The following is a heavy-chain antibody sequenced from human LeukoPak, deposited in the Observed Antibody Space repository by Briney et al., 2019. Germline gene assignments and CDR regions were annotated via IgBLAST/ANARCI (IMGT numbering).Heavy chain of an antibody. Sequence: SETLSLTCTVSGYSIISGYYWGWIRQPPGKGLQWIGSIYHSGSTYYNPSLKSRVTISVDTSKNQFSLKLSSVTAADTAVYYCARGSGGGIHWFDPWGQGTLVTVSS. CDR2: IYHSGST. CDR1: GYSIISGYY. V-gene: IGHV4-38-2*02. J-gene: IGHJ5*02. CDR3: ARGSGGGIHWFDP. D-gene: IGHD3-16*01.